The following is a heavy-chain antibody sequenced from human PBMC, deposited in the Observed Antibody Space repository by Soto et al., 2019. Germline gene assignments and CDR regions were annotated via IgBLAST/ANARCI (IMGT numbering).Heavy chain of an antibody. CDR3: ARDRSSSYSYAMDL. Sequence: QVHLVESGGGVVQPGGSLTLSCSVPDFAFRLHGIHWVRHTPGKGLEWVAMIWHDGTRQYFRDSVRGRFTISRDSAKNKVYLQMNTLRGDDSALYFCARDRSSSYSYAMDLWGQGTTVTVSS. D-gene: IGHD3-10*01. V-gene: IGHV3-33*01. J-gene: IGHJ6*02. CDR2: IWHDGTRQ. CDR1: DFAFRLHG.